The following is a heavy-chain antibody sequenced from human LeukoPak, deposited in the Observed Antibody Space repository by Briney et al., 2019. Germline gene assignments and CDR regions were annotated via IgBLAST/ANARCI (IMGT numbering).Heavy chain of an antibody. CDR2: YGTSGGI. J-gene: IGHJ4*02. V-gene: IGHV3-23*01. CDR1: GFTFSSYA. CDR3: AKRGGATYCFDY. Sequence: GGSLRLSCAASGFTFSSYAMSWVRQAPGKGLEWVSTYGTSGGIYYADSVKGRFIISRDNSKNTLSLQMNSLRADDTAVYYCAKRGGATYCFDYWGQGTVVTVSS. D-gene: IGHD2-15*01.